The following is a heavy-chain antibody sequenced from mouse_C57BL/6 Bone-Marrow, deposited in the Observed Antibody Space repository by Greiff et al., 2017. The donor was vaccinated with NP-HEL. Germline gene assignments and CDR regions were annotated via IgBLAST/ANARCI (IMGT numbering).Heavy chain of an antibody. Sequence: SGAELVRPGASVKMSCKASGYTFTSCNMHWVKQTPRQGLEWIGAIYPGNGDTSYNQKFKGKATLTVDKSSSTAYMQLSSLTSEDSAVYFCARLLYAYWGQGTLVTVSA. CDR3: ARLLYAY. CDR2: IYPGNGDT. D-gene: IGHD2-12*01. CDR1: GYTFTSCN. V-gene: IGHV1-12*01. J-gene: IGHJ3*01.